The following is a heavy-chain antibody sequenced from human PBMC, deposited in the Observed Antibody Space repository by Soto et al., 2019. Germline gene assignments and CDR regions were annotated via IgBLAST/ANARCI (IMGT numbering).Heavy chain of an antibody. V-gene: IGHV4-34*01. J-gene: IGHJ5*02. CDR2: INHSGST. Sequence: SETLSLTCAVYGGSFSGYYWSWIRQPPGKGLEWIGEINHSGSTNYNPSLKSRVTISVDTSKNQFSLKLSSVTAADTAVYYCARSIIVVPADKGWFDPWGQGTLVTVS. CDR3: ARSIIVVPADKGWFDP. D-gene: IGHD2-2*01. CDR1: GGSFSGYY.